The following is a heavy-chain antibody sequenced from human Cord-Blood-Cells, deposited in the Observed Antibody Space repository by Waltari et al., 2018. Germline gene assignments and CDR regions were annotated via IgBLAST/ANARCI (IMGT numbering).Heavy chain of an antibody. CDR2: MNPNSGNT. V-gene: IGHV1-8*03. D-gene: IGHD2-15*01. J-gene: IGHJ4*02. CDR3: ARQYCSGGSCYQFDY. CDR1: GYTFTSYD. Sequence: QVQLVQSGAEVQKPGASVKVSCKASGYTFTSYDITWARQATGQGLEWMGWMNPNSGNTGYAQKFQGRVTITRNTSISTAYMELSSLRSEDTAVYYCARQYCSGGSCYQFDYWGKGTLVTVSS.